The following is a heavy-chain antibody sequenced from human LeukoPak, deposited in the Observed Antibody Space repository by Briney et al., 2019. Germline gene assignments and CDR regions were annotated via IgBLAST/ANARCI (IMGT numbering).Heavy chain of an antibody. CDR1: GGSISSYY. D-gene: IGHD3-10*01. Sequence: SETLSLTCTVSGGSISSYYWSWIRQPPGKGLEWIGYIYYSGSTNYNPSLKSRVAISVDTSKNQFSLKLSSVTAADTAVYYCARDKGGSFDPWGQGTLVTVSS. CDR3: ARDKGGSFDP. J-gene: IGHJ5*02. CDR2: IYYSGST. V-gene: IGHV4-59*01.